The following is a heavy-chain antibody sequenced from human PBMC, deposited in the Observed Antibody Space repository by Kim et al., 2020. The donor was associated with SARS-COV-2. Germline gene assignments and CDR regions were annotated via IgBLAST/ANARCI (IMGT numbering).Heavy chain of an antibody. Sequence: YSQKFQGRLTITGDTTASTVYMELSSLTSEDTAVYYCAAGYSSGWGPFDYWGQGTLVTVSS. CDR3: AAGYSSGWGPFDY. J-gene: IGHJ4*02. V-gene: IGHV1-3*01. D-gene: IGHD6-19*01.